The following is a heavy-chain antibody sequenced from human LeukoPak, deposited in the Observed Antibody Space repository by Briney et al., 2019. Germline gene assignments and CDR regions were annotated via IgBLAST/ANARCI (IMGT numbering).Heavy chain of an antibody. Sequence: ASVKVSCKVSGYTLTELSMHWVRPAPGKGLEWMGGFDPEDGETIYAPTFQGRVTMTEDTSTATAYLELSSLRSEDTAVYCCGTRSGSGSYLYYFDYWGQGTLVTVSS. D-gene: IGHD3-10*01. CDR1: GYTLTELS. CDR3: GTRSGSGSYLYYFDY. V-gene: IGHV1-24*01. CDR2: FDPEDGET. J-gene: IGHJ4*02.